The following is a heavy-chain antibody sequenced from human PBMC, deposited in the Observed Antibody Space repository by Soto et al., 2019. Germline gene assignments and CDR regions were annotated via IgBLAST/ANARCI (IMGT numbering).Heavy chain of an antibody. CDR1: GGSFSGYY. D-gene: IGHD6-6*01. CDR2: INHSGST. Sequence: SETLSLTCAAYGGSFSGYYWSWIRQPPGKGLEWIGEINHSGSTNYNPSLKSRVTISVDTSKNQFSLKLSSVTAADTAVYYCARVGYPIAAPTDSWGQGTLVTVSS. V-gene: IGHV4-34*01. J-gene: IGHJ4*02. CDR3: ARVGYPIAAPTDS.